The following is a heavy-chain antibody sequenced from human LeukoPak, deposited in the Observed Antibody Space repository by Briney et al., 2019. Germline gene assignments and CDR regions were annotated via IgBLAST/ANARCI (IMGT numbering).Heavy chain of an antibody. CDR3: ARTVGAGPSAIAY. CDR1: GGSISSSNW. CDR2: IYHSGST. J-gene: IGHJ4*02. V-gene: IGHV4-4*02. Sequence: SETLSLTCAVSGGSISSSNWGSWVRQPPGEGVEWIGEIYHSGSTNYNPSLKSRVTISVDKSNNQYSLKLSSVTAADTAVYYCARTVGAGPSAIAYWGQGTLVTVSS. D-gene: IGHD1-26*01.